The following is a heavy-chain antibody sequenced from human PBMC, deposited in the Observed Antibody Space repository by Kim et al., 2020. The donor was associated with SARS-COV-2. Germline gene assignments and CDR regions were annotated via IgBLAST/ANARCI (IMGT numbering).Heavy chain of an antibody. D-gene: IGHD1-26*01. CDR3: ARPIYYAKTMGAFDI. Sequence: QFQGRVTITRDTSARTAYMELSRLRSEDTAVYYCARPIYYAKTMGAFDIWGQGTMVTVSS. J-gene: IGHJ3*02. V-gene: IGHV1-3*01.